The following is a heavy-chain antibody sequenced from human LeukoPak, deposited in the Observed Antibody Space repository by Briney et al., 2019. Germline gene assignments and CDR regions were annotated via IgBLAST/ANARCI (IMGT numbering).Heavy chain of an antibody. CDR2: ISSSGSTI. V-gene: IGHV3-11*01. Sequence: GGSLRLSCAASGFTFSDYYMSWIRQAPGKGLEWVSYISSSGSTIYHADSVKGRFTVSRDNAKNSLYLQMNSLRAEDTAVYYCAKGYSYGYLDYWGQGTLVTVSS. CDR1: GFTFSDYY. D-gene: IGHD5-18*01. J-gene: IGHJ4*02. CDR3: AKGYSYGYLDY.